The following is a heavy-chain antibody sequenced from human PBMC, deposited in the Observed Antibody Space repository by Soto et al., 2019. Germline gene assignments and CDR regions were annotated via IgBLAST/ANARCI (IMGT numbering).Heavy chain of an antibody. CDR1: GGSISSGGYY. CDR3: ARSPEATVTAFDF. D-gene: IGHD4-17*01. Sequence: PSETLSLTCTVSGGSISSGGYYWSWIRQRPEKGLERIGYIYYSGSTYYNPSLKSRVTISVDTSKNQFSLKLSSVTAADTAVYYCARSPEATVTAFDFWGLGTLVTVS. CDR2: IYYSGST. J-gene: IGHJ4*02. V-gene: IGHV4-31*03.